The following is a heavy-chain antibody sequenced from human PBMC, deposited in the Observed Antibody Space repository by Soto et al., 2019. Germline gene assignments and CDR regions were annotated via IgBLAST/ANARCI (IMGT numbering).Heavy chain of an antibody. J-gene: IGHJ4*02. CDR1: GFTFSSYG. V-gene: IGHV3-33*01. Sequence: GGSLRLSCAACGFTFSSYGMHWVRQAPGKGLEWVAVIWYDGSNKYYADSVKGRFTISRDNSKNTLYLQMNSLRAEDTAVYYCARVDDYYDSSGYYDYWGQGTLVTVSS. CDR3: ARVDDYYDSSGYYDY. CDR2: IWYDGSNK. D-gene: IGHD3-22*01.